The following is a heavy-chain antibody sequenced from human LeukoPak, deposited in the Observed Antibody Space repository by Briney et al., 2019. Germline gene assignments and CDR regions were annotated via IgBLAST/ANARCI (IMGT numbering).Heavy chain of an antibody. CDR1: GFTFSGSA. CDR2: IRSKANSYAT. D-gene: IGHD3-22*01. CDR3: TNSYYYDTSGYGYHMDV. Sequence: AGGSLRLSCAASGFTFSGSAMHWVRQASGKGLEWVGRIRSKANSYATAYAASVKGRFSISRDDSKNTAYLQMDSLKTEDTAVYYCTNSYYYDTSGYGYHMDVWGKGTTVAVSS. J-gene: IGHJ6*03. V-gene: IGHV3-73*01.